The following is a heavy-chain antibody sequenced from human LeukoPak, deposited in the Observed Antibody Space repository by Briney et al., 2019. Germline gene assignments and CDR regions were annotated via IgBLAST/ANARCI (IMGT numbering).Heavy chain of an antibody. Sequence: GGSLRLSCAASGFTFSSYEINWVRQAPGKGLEWVSYISTSGSTIKYADSVKGRFTISRDNAKNTLYLQMNSLRAEDTAVYYCARAPYFYDSSGYYLGMDVWGKGTTVTISS. V-gene: IGHV3-48*03. J-gene: IGHJ6*03. D-gene: IGHD3-22*01. CDR2: ISTSGSTI. CDR3: ARAPYFYDSSGYYLGMDV. CDR1: GFTFSSYE.